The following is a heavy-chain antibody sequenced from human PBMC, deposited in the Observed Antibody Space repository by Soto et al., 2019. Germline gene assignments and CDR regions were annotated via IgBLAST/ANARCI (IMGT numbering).Heavy chain of an antibody. CDR3: AREWRDYYFDY. Sequence: QVQLQESGPGLVKPSQILSLTCTVSGGSISSGGYYWSWIRQHPGKGLEWIGYIYYSGSTYYNPSLKRRLTISVDTSKNQFSLKLSSVTAADTAVYYCAREWRDYYFDYWGQGTLVTVSS. CDR1: GGSISSGGYY. J-gene: IGHJ4*02. V-gene: IGHV4-31*03. CDR2: IYYSGST.